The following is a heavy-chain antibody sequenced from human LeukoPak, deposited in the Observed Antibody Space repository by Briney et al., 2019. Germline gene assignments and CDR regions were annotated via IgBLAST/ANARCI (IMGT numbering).Heavy chain of an antibody. V-gene: IGHV4-34*01. J-gene: IGHJ3*02. CDR1: GGSFSGYY. Sequence: SETLSLTCAVYGGSFSGYYWSWIRQPPGKGLEWIGGINHSGSTNYNPSLKSRVTISVDTSKNQFSLKLSSVTAADTAVYYCLSGDRDAFDIWGQGTMVTVSS. CDR3: LSGDRDAFDI. CDR2: INHSGST. D-gene: IGHD2-15*01.